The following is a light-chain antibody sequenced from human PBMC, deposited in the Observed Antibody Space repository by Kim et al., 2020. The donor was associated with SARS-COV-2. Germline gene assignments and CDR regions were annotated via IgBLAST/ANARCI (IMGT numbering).Light chain of an antibody. CDR1: SGNLVSNY. CDR2: EDN. CDR3: QAYDRSNVV. J-gene: IGLJ2*01. Sequence: GKTVTISCTRSSGNLVSNYVQWYQQRPGSSPTTVIYEDNQRPSGVPDRFSGSIDSSSNLASLTISGLRTEDEADYYCQAYDRSNVVFGGGTQLTVL. V-gene: IGLV6-57*01.